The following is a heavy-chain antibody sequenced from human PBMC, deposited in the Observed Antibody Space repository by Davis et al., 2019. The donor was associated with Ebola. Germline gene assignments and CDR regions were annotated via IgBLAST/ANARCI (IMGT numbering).Heavy chain of an antibody. CDR3: ARDIGYSSGEGLFDY. Sequence: SVKVSCKASGGNFSRHAISWVRQAPGQGLEWMGGIIPIFGTANYAQKFQGRVTITADESTSTAYMELRSLRSDDTAVYYCARDIGYSSGEGLFDYWGQGTLVTVSS. CDR1: GGNFSRHA. D-gene: IGHD6-19*01. J-gene: IGHJ4*02. CDR2: IIPIFGTA. V-gene: IGHV1-69*13.